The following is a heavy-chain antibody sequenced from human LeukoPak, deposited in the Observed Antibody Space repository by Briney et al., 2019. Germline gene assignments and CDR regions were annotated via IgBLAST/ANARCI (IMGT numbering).Heavy chain of an antibody. CDR3: AGSGSYYMLDY. J-gene: IGHJ4*02. Sequence: PSETLSPTCTVSGGSISSYYWSWIRQPPGKGLEWIGYIYYSGSTNYNPSLKSRVTISVDTSKNQFSLKLSSVTAADTAVYYCAGSGSYYMLDYWGQGTLVTVSS. V-gene: IGHV4-59*01. D-gene: IGHD1-26*01. CDR2: IYYSGST. CDR1: GGSISSYY.